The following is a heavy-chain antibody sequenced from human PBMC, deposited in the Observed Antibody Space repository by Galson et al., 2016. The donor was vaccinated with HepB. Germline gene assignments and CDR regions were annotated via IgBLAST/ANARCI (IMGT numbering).Heavy chain of an antibody. D-gene: IGHD3-10*01. CDR2: IIPIFTTT. CDR3: AADGSGSYNGGNWFDP. J-gene: IGHJ5*02. Sequence: SVKVSCKASGGPFRNYAISWVRRAPGQGLEWMGDIIPIFTTTRYAQIFQGRVTITADEFTNTAYMELNSLRSEDTAVYYCAADGSGSYNGGNWFDPWGQGTLITVSS. CDR1: GGPFRNYA. V-gene: IGHV1-69*13.